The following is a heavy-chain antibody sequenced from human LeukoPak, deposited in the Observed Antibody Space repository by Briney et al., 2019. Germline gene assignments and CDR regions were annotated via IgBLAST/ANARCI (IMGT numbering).Heavy chain of an antibody. V-gene: IGHV3-23*01. CDR3: TRDEGLVAGIWRALDI. J-gene: IGHJ3*02. D-gene: IGHD6-19*01. Sequence: GGSLRLSCAASGFTFSNYAMNWIRQAPGKGLEWVSHITGSGDNSYYTDSVKGRFALSRDNSKNTLFLQMNSLRAEDTAVYYCTRDEGLVAGIWRALDIWGQGTMVTVSS. CDR2: ITGSGDNS. CDR1: GFTFSNYA.